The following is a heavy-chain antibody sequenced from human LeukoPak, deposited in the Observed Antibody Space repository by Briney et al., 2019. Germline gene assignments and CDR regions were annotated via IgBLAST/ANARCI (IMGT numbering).Heavy chain of an antibody. J-gene: IGHJ4*02. CDR2: IYHSGSA. Sequence: PSETLSLTCAVSGGSISSSNWWSWVRQPPGKGLEWSGEIYHSGSANYNPSLKSRVTISVDKSKNQFSLRLSSVTAADTAVYYCASAGHDGIGYKVCWGQGTLVTVSS. CDR1: GGSISSSNW. D-gene: IGHD3-22*01. CDR3: ASAGHDGIGYKVC. V-gene: IGHV4-4*02.